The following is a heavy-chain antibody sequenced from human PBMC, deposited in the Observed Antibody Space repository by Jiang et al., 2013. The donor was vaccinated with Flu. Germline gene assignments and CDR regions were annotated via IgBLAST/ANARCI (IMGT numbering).Heavy chain of an antibody. CDR2: IYWDDDK. V-gene: IGHV2-5*02. Sequence: EWLALIYWDDDKRYSPSLKSRLTITKDTSKNQVVLTMTNMDPVDTATYYCAHRRLYSGSYWYFDLWGRGTLVTVSS. J-gene: IGHJ2*01. D-gene: IGHD1-26*01. CDR3: AHRRLYSGSYWYFDL.